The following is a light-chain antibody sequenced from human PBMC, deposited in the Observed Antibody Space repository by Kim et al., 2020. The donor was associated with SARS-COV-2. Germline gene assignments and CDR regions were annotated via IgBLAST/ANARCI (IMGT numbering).Light chain of an antibody. J-gene: IGKJ1*01. CDR2: GAS. CDR1: QSVSRN. V-gene: IGKV3-15*01. Sequence: FPGERATLSCRASQSVSRNFAWYQQKPGQAPRLLIYGASTRATGVPARFSGSGSGTEFTLTISSLQSEDFALYYCQQYNNWPPWTFGQGTKVDIK. CDR3: QQYNNWPPWT.